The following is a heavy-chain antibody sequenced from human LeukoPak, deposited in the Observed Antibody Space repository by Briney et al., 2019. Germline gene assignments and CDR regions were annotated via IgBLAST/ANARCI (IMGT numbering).Heavy chain of an antibody. Sequence: SETLSLTCAVSGGSISNYYWSWVRQPPGKGLEWIGYIYYSGSTTYNPSLKSRVTISVDTSKNQFSLKLNAVTAADTAVYYCARRTYFDLWGRGTLVTVSS. CDR3: ARRTYFDL. CDR1: GGSISNYY. CDR2: IYYSGST. V-gene: IGHV4-59*08. J-gene: IGHJ2*01.